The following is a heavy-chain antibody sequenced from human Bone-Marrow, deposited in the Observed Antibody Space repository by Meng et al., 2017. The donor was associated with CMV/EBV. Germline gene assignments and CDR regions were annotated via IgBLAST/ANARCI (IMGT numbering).Heavy chain of an antibody. CDR2: MNPNSGNT. CDR1: GYTFTSYD. D-gene: IGHD3-3*01. CDR3: ARGTHYDFWSGYQPNYYYYGMDV. V-gene: IGHV1-8*01. Sequence: ASVKVSCKASGYTFTSYDINWVRQATGQGLEWMGWMNPNSGNTGYAQKFQGRVTMTRNTSISTAYMELSSLRSEDTAVYYCARGTHYDFWSGYQPNYYYYGMDVWGQGTTVTVSS. J-gene: IGHJ6*01.